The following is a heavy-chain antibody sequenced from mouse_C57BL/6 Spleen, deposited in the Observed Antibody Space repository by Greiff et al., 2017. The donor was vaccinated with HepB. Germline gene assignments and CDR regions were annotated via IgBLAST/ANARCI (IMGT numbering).Heavy chain of an antibody. D-gene: IGHD1-1*01. Sequence: KLMESGGHLVKPGGSLKLSCAASGFTFSSYGMSWVRQTPDKRLEWVATISSGGSYTYYPDSVKGRFTISRDNAKNTLYLQMSSLKSEDTAMYYCARQRTVVANAMDYWGQGTSVTVSS. CDR1: GFTFSSYG. CDR3: ARQRTVVANAMDY. V-gene: IGHV5-6*02. CDR2: ISSGGSYT. J-gene: IGHJ4*01.